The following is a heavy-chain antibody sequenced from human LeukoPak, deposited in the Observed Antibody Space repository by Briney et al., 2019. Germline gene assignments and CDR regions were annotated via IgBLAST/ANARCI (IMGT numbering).Heavy chain of an antibody. V-gene: IGHV3-21*01. CDR1: GFTFSSYS. Sequence: PGGSLRLSCAASGFTFSSYSMNWVRQAPGKGLEWVSSISSSSSYIYYADSVKGRFTISRDNAKNSLYLQMNSLRAEDTAVYYCARSGDIDNWFDPWGQGTLVTVSS. CDR3: ARSGDIDNWFDP. D-gene: IGHD2-15*01. J-gene: IGHJ5*02. CDR2: ISSSSSYI.